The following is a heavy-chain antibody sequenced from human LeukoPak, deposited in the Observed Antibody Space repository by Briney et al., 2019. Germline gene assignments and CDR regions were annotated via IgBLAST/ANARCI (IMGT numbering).Heavy chain of an antibody. D-gene: IGHD1-26*01. CDR2: IYYSGST. Sequence: SETLSLTCTVSGGSISSSSYYWGWIRQPPGKWLEWIGSIYYSGSTYYNPSLKSRVTISVDTSKNQFSLKLSSVTAADTAVYYCARRVGPNYYYYYMDVWGKGTTVTVSS. J-gene: IGHJ6*03. CDR3: ARRVGPNYYYYYMDV. CDR1: GGSISSSSYY. V-gene: IGHV4-39*01.